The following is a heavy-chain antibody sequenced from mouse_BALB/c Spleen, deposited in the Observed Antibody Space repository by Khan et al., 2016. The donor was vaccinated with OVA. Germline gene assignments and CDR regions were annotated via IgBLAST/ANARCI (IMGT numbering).Heavy chain of an antibody. CDR3: DRTARIKD. CDR1: GSPITSGYG. CDR2: ISYSGST. V-gene: IGHV3-2*02. Sequence: EVQLQESGPGLVKPSQSLSLTCTVTGSPITSGYGCNWIRQFPGNKLECMGYISYSGSTNSNPSLKSRISLTRDTSKNQFFLQLNSVTTEDTATYDCDRTARIKDWGQGTTLTVSS. J-gene: IGHJ2*01. D-gene: IGHD1-2*01.